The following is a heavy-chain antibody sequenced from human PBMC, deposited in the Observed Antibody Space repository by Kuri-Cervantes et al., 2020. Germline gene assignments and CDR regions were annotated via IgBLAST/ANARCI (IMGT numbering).Heavy chain of an antibody. J-gene: IGHJ4*02. CDR1: GFSFSDFG. CDR2: ISDDGSNK. D-gene: IGHD6-19*01. CDR3: AKSPSFRGWPYHLDY. Sequence: GGSLRLSCAASGFSFSDFGMHWVRQVPGKGLEWVAVISDDGSNKYYADSVQGRFTISRDNSKNTLYLQMNSLRAEDTAVYYCAKSPSFRGWPYHLDYWGQGTLVTVSS. V-gene: IGHV3-30*18.